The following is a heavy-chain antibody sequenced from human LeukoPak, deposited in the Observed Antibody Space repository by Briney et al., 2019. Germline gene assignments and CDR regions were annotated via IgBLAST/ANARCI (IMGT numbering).Heavy chain of an antibody. CDR2: IYHSGST. V-gene: IGHV4-4*02. CDR1: SGSISRSNW. CDR3: ARSDRDLWYFDL. J-gene: IGHJ2*01. Sequence: SETLSLTCAVSSGSISRSNWWSWVRQPPGKGLEWIGEIYHSGSTNYNPSLKSRVTISVDKSKNQFSLKLSSVTAADTAVYYCARSDRDLWYFDLWGRGTLVTVSS.